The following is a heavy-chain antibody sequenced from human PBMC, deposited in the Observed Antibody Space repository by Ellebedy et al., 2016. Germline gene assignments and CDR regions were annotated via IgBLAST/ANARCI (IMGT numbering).Heavy chain of an antibody. D-gene: IGHD5-18*01. CDR3: TTVYRYNYDSV. Sequence: GGSLRLSCAASGFTFSNAWMNWVRQAPGKGLEWVGRIKSKNDGVAADYAAPVKGRFTISRDDSKNTLYLQMNSLKTEETAVYFCTTVYRYNYDSVWGQGTLVTVSS. V-gene: IGHV3-15*01. CDR1: GFTFSNAW. J-gene: IGHJ4*02. CDR2: IKSKNDGVAA.